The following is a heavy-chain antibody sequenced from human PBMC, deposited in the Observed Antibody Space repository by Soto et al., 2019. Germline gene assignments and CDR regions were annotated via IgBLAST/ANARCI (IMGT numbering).Heavy chain of an antibody. J-gene: IGHJ6*02. V-gene: IGHV3-74*01. CDR3: ARDLSGRADV. D-gene: IGHD3-10*01. CDR2: LNEDGSFT. CDR1: EFTFSSYW. Sequence: GGSLRLSCVASEFTFSSYWMHWVRQVPGKGLVWVSRLNEDGSFTTYADSVKGRFTISRDNAKKTLYLQMNSLRAEDTAVYYCARDLSGRADVWGQGTTVTVSS.